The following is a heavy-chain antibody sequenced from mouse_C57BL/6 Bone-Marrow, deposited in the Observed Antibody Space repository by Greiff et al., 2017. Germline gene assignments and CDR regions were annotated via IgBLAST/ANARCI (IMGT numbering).Heavy chain of an antibody. V-gene: IGHV1-54*01. D-gene: IGHD2-2*01. Sequence: QVQLKESGAELVRPGTSVKVSCKASGYAFTNYLIEWVKQRPGQGLEWIGVINPGSGGTNYNEKFKGKATLTADKSSSTAYMQLSSLTSEDSAVYFCASGDYGYDEAYWGQGTLVTVSA. CDR1: GYAFTNYL. CDR3: ASGDYGYDEAY. CDR2: INPGSGGT. J-gene: IGHJ3*01.